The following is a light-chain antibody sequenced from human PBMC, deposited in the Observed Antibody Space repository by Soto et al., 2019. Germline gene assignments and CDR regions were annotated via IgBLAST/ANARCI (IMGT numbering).Light chain of an antibody. J-gene: IGKJ5*01. V-gene: IGKV1-5*01. Sequence: DIQMTQSPSTLSGSVGDRVTITCRASQSISSWLAWYQQKPGKAPKLLIYDASSLESGVPSRFSGSGSGTDFTLTISSLQPEDFATYYCQQSYSTRITFGQGTRLEI. CDR3: QQSYSTRIT. CDR1: QSISSW. CDR2: DAS.